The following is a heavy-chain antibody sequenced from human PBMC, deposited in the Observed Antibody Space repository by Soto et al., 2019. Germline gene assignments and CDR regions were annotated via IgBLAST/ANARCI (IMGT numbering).Heavy chain of an antibody. D-gene: IGHD4-17*01. CDR1: GFTFSGYT. CDR3: VKDMAYGGNSGPFDC. CDR2: INWDSGGT. Sequence: EVQLVESGGGVVQPGGSLRLSCAASGFTFSGYTMHWVRQAPGKGLEWVSLINWDSGGTYYADSVRGRITISRDNSKNSLYLQMNSLRNEDTALYYCVKDMAYGGNSGPFDCWGQGTLATVSS. V-gene: IGHV3-43*01. J-gene: IGHJ4*02.